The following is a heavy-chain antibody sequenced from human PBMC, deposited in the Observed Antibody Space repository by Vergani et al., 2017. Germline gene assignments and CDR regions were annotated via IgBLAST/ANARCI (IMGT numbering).Heavy chain of an antibody. CDR1: GYTFTSYG. V-gene: IGHV1-18*04. D-gene: IGHD2-2*01. J-gene: IGHJ6*02. CDR2: ISAYNGNT. Sequence: QVQLVQSGAEVKKPGASVKVSCKASGYTFTSYGISWVRQAPGQGLEWMGWISAYNGNTNYAQKLQGRATSTTNTSTSTAYMKLRSLRSDDTAVYYCARDADIVVVPAAPYYYYYYGMDVWGQGTTVTVSS. CDR3: ARDADIVVVPAAPYYYYYYGMDV.